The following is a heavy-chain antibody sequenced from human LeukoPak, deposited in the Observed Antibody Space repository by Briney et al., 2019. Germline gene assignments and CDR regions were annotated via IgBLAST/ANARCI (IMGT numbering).Heavy chain of an antibody. CDR1: GYTFTGYY. CDR3: ATTAPISTVRGVSFDFDY. Sequence: RGASVKVSCKASGYTFTGYYMHWVRQAPGQGLEWMGWINPNSGGTNYAQKFQGRVTMTRDTSISTAYMELSRLRSDDTAVYYCATTAPISTVRGVSFDFDYWGQGTLVTVSS. D-gene: IGHD3-10*01. CDR2: INPNSGGT. V-gene: IGHV1-2*02. J-gene: IGHJ4*02.